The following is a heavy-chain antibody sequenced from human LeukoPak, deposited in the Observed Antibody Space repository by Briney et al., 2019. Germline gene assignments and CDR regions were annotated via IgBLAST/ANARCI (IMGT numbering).Heavy chain of an antibody. V-gene: IGHV3-33*06. CDR1: GLTFSSYG. J-gene: IGHJ4*02. Sequence: GGSLRLSCAASGLTFSSYGMHWVRQAPGKGLEWVAVIWYDGSNKYYADSVKGRFTISRDNSKNTLYLQMNSLRAEDTAVYYCAKQRRGYNWNYFDYWGQGTLVTVSS. CDR3: AKQRRGYNWNYFDY. D-gene: IGHD1-20*01. CDR2: IWYDGSNK.